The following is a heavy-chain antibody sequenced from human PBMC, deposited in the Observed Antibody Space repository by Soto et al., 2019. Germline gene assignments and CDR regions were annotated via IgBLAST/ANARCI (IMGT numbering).Heavy chain of an antibody. V-gene: IGHV3-30*18. CDR3: AKDRGYYGSGSPNFDY. J-gene: IGHJ4*02. Sequence: GGSLRLSCAASGFTFSSYGMHWVRQAPGKGLEWVAVISYDGSNKYYADSVKGRFTISRDNSKNTLYLQMNSLRAEDTAVYYCAKDRGYYGSGSPNFDYWGQGTLVTVSS. CDR1: GFTFSSYG. D-gene: IGHD3-10*01. CDR2: ISYDGSNK.